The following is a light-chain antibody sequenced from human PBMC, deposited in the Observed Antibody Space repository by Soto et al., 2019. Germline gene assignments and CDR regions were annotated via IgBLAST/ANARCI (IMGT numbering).Light chain of an antibody. V-gene: IGLV2-8*01. CDR3: SSYAGSNNPVL. J-gene: IGLJ2*01. CDR1: SSDVGGYNY. Sequence: SVLTQPPSASGSPGQSVAISCTGTSSDVGGYNYVSWYQQHPGKAPKLMIYDVTERPPGVPDRFSGSKSGNTASLTVAGLQAEDEADYYCSSYAGSNNPVLFGGGTKLTVL. CDR2: DVT.